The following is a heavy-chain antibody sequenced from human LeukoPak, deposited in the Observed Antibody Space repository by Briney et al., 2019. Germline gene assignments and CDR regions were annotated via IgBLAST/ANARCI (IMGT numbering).Heavy chain of an antibody. D-gene: IGHD5-18*01. CDR1: GYTFTGYY. CDR3: ARGLGQLWLGGKNY. CDR2: INPNSGNT. J-gene: IGHJ4*02. Sequence: ASVKVSCKASGYTFTGYYMHWVRQAPGQGLEWMGWINPNSGNTGYAQKFQGRVTMTRNTSISTAYMELSSLRSEDTAVYYCARGLGQLWLGGKNYWGQGTLVTVSS. V-gene: IGHV1-8*02.